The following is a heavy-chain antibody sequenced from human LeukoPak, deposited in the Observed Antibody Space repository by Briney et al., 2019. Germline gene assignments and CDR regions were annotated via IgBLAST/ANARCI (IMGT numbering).Heavy chain of an antibody. J-gene: IGHJ4*02. CDR1: GFIFNNYA. CDR2: ISWNSGSI. Sequence: PGGSLRLSCAGSGFIFNNYAMHWVRQPPGKGLEWVSGISWNSGSIDYADSVKGRFTISRDNAKNSLYLQMNSLRVEDTAFYYCAKDNCRQYTRGPNPDSLHWGQGALVTVSS. CDR3: AKDNCRQYTRGPNPDSLH. D-gene: IGHD2-2*02. V-gene: IGHV3-9*01.